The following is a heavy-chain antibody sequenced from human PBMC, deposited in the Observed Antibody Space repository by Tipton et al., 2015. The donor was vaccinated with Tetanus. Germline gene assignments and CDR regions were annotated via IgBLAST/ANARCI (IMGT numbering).Heavy chain of an antibody. D-gene: IGHD1-26*01. CDR2: VYSSGST. J-gene: IGHJ6*02. V-gene: IGHV4-4*07. Sequence: TLSLTCTVSGGSLNTFYWNWIRQPAGKGLEWIGRVYSSGSTNYNPSLKSRVTMSIDASKNQFSLELTSVTATDTVVYYCARDFRERSGTYYSYYYAMDVWGQGP. CDR1: GGSLNTFY. CDR3: ARDFRERSGTYYSYYYAMDV.